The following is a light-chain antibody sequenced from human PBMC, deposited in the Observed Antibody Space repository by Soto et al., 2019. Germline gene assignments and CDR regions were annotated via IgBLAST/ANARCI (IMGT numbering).Light chain of an antibody. J-gene: IGKJ3*01. V-gene: IGKV1-9*01. CDR3: QQLNNYPFT. Sequence: DIQLTQSPSFLSASVGDRVTITCRASQGINSYLAWYQQKPGKAPNLLIYAASTLQSGVPSRFSGSGSGTEFTLTISSPQPDDFATYYCQQLNNYPFTFGPGTKVDIK. CDR1: QGINSY. CDR2: AAS.